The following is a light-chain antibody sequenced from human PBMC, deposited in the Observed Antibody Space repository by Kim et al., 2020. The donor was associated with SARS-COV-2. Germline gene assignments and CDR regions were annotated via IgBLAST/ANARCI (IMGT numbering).Light chain of an antibody. J-gene: IGKJ2*03. Sequence: LSPGERAPLACRATQSVSSYLALYQQNPGQAPRLLIYDASNRATGIPARFSGSGSGTDFTLTISSLEPEDFAVYYCQQRSNWPQYSFGQGTKLEI. CDR2: DAS. V-gene: IGKV3-11*01. CDR1: QSVSSY. CDR3: QQRSNWPQYS.